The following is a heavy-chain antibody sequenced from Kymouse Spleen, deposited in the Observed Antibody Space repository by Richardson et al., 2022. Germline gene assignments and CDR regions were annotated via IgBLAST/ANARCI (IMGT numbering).Heavy chain of an antibody. CDR3: ARDEQLVWGAYYYYYGMDV. J-gene: IGHJ6*02. D-gene: IGHD6-6*01. V-gene: IGHV3-21*03. CDR1: GFTFSSYS. Sequence: EVQLVESGGGLVKPGGSLRLSCAASGFTFSSYSMNWVRQAPGKGLEWVSSISSSSSYIYYADSVKGRFTISRDNAKNSLYLQMNSLRAEDTAVYYCARDEQLVWGAYYYYYGMDVWGQGTTVTVSS. CDR2: ISSSSSYI.